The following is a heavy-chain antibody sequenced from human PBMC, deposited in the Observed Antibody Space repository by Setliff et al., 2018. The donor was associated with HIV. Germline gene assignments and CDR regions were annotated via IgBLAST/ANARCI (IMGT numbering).Heavy chain of an antibody. V-gene: IGHV3-49*04. CDR1: GFTFGDHG. D-gene: IGHD5-18*01. Sequence: QPGGSLRLSCTTSGFTFGDHGVSWVRQAPGKGLEWVGFIGSRTYGGTTEYAASVKGRFTISRDDSKSIAFLQMYSLKTEDTAVYYCSRLRGYSFGLASYYYYYMDVWGKGTTVTVSS. CDR2: IGSRTYGGTT. CDR3: SRLRGYSFGLASYYYYYMDV. J-gene: IGHJ6*03.